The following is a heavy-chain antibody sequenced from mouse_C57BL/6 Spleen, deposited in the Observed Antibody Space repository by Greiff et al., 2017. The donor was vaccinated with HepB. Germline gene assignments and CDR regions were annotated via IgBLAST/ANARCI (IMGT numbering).Heavy chain of an antibody. CDR3: ARETGSYAMDY. J-gene: IGHJ4*01. D-gene: IGHD4-1*01. V-gene: IGHV5-17*01. CDR2: ISSGSSTI. CDR1: GFTFSDYG. Sequence: EVMLVESGGGLVKPGGSLKLSCAASGFTFSDYGMHWVRQAPEKGLEWVAYISSGSSTIYYADTVKGRFTFSKDNAKNTLFLQMTSLRSEDTAMYYCARETGSYAMDYWGQGTSVTVSS.